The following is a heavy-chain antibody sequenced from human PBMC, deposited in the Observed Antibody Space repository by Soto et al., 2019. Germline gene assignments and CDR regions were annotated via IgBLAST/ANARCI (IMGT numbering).Heavy chain of an antibody. CDR2: ISSSGSTI. Sequence: GGSLRLSCAASGFTFSDYYMSWIRQAPGKGLEWVSYISSSGSTIYYADSVKGRFTISRDNAKNSLYLQMNSLRAEDTAVYYCARAGGHDYSGYVGRVFAFDYWGQGTLVTVSS. V-gene: IGHV3-11*01. D-gene: IGHD5-12*01. CDR1: GFTFSDYY. CDR3: ARAGGHDYSGYVGRVFAFDY. J-gene: IGHJ4*02.